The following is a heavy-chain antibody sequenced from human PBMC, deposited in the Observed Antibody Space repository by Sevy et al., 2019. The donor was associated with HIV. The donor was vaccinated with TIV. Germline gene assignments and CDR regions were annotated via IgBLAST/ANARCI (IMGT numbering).Heavy chain of an antibody. D-gene: IGHD6-19*01. CDR1: GLTFSRYG. CDR2: IWFDGSTQ. J-gene: IGHJ4*02. Sequence: GGSLRLSCTASGLTFSRYGMHWVRQAPGKGPEWVAGIWFDGSTQYYADSVKGRFSIFRENSKNTLYLQMNSLKVEDTAVYHCAREGPSDWYLDYWGQGTLVTVSS. V-gene: IGHV3-33*01. CDR3: AREGPSDWYLDY.